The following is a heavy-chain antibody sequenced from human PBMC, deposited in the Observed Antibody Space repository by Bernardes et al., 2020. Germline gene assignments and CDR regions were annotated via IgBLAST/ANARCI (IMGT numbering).Heavy chain of an antibody. CDR3: VRDGAQGWNDFDH. V-gene: IGHV1-8*01. J-gene: IGHJ4*02. D-gene: IGHD1-1*01. CDR2: MNPNSGNT. CDR1: GYTFTSYD. Sequence: ASVKVSCKASGYTFTSYDINWVRQATGQGLEWMGWMNPNSGNTGYAQKFQGRVTMTRNTSISTAYMELSSLRVEDTALYYCVRDGAQGWNDFDHWGQGTLVTVSS.